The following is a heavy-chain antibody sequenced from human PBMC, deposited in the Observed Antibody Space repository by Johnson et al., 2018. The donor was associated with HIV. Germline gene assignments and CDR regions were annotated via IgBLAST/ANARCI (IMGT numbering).Heavy chain of an antibody. V-gene: IGHV3-30*02. CDR1: GLTFSSYG. CDR3: AEAHGFGEFIIAFDI. CDR2: IRYDGSNK. J-gene: IGHJ3*02. D-gene: IGHD3-10*01. Sequence: QVQPVESGGGVVQPGGSLRLSCAASGLTFSSYGMHWVRQAPGQGLEWVAFIRYDGSNKYYADSVKGRFTISRDNSKNTLYLQMNSLRAEDTAVYYWAEAHGFGEFIIAFDIWGQGTMVTVSS.